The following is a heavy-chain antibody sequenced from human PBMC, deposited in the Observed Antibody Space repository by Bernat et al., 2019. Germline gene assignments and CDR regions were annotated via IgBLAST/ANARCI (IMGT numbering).Heavy chain of an antibody. CDR3: EKEGSSDWALFDY. D-gene: IGHD6-19*01. CDR1: GITFSSYA. J-gene: IGHJ4*02. Sequence: EVQLLESGGGLVQPGGSLRLSCAASGITFSSYAMSWVRQAPGKGLEWVSGIAAGGGNTYYADSVKGQFTISRDNSKNTLYLQMNSLRAEDTAVYYCEKEGSSDWALFDYWGQGTLVTVSS. V-gene: IGHV3-23*01. CDR2: IAAGGGNT.